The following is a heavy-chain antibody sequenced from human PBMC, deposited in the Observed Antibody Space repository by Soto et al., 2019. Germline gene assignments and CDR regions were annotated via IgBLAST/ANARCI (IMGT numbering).Heavy chain of an antibody. CDR3: ARSRTGQLPTTVYGMDV. J-gene: IGHJ6*02. D-gene: IGHD6-6*01. CDR2: ISSSSSYI. V-gene: IGHV3-21*01. CDR1: GFTFSSYS. Sequence: GGSLRLSCAASGFTFSSYSMNWVRQAPGKGLEWVSSISSSSSYIYYADSVKGRFTISRDNAKNSLYLQMNSLRAEDTAVYYCARSRTGQLPTTVYGMDVWGQGTTVTVSS.